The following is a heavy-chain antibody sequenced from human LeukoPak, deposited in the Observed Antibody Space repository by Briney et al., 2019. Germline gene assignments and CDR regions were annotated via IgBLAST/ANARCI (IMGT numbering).Heavy chain of an antibody. CDR1: GYTFTSYA. J-gene: IGHJ4*02. D-gene: IGHD2-15*01. CDR3: ARVAARYCGGGSCYSDY. CDR2: INTNTGNP. Sequence: ASVKVSCKASGYTFTSYAMNWVRQAPGQGLEWMGWINTNTGNPTYAQGFTGRFVFSLDTSVSTAYLQISSLKAEDTAVYYCARVAARYCGGGSCYSDYWGQGTLVTVSS. V-gene: IGHV7-4-1*02.